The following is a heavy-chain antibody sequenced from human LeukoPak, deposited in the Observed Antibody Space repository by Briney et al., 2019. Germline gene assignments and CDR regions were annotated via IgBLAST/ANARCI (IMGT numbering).Heavy chain of an antibody. CDR1: GYTFTSYD. CDR2: MNPNSGNT. D-gene: IGHD3-22*01. J-gene: IGHJ6*02. Sequence: ASVKVSCKASGYTFTSYDINWVRQATGQGLEWMGWMNPNSGNTGYAQKFQGRVTMTRNTSISTAYMELSSLRSEDTAAYYCARRPSYYYDSSGYYPAYYYYGVDVWGQGTTVTVSS. V-gene: IGHV1-8*01. CDR3: ARRPSYYYDSSGYYPAYYYYGVDV.